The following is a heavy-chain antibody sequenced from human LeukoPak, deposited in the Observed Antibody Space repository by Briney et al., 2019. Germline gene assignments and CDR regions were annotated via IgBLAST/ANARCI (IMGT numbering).Heavy chain of an antibody. CDR3: AREEDLVATYLDY. J-gene: IGHJ4*02. Sequence: GGSLRLSCAASGFTFSSYGMHWVRQAPGKGLEWVAVIWYDGSNKYYADSVKGRFTISRDNSKNTLYLQMNSLRAEDTAVYYCAREEDLVATYLDYWGQGTLVTVSS. D-gene: IGHD5-12*01. CDR1: GFTFSSYG. CDR2: IWYDGSNK. V-gene: IGHV3-33*01.